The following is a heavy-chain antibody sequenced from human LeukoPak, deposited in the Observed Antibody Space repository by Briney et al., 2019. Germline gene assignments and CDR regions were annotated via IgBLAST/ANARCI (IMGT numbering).Heavy chain of an antibody. Sequence: SETLSLTCTVSGGSISSYYWSWIRQPPGKGLEWIGYIYYSGSTNYNPSLKSRVTISVDTSKNQFSLKLSSVTAADTAVYYWARHALVTFGQDDAFDIWGQGTMVTVSS. V-gene: IGHV4-59*08. CDR3: ARHALVTFGQDDAFDI. J-gene: IGHJ3*02. CDR2: IYYSGST. CDR1: GGSISSYY. D-gene: IGHD3-16*01.